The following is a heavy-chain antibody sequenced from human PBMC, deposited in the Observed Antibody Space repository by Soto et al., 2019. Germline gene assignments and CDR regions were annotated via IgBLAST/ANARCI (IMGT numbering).Heavy chain of an antibody. V-gene: IGHV3-30-3*01. Sequence: QVQLVESGGGVVQPGRSLRLSCAASGFTFSSYAMHWVRQAPGKGLEWVAVISYDGSNKYYADSVKGRFTISRDNSKNTLYLQMNSRRAEDTAVYYCARFEGDYWGQGTLVTVSS. CDR1: GFTFSSYA. CDR2: ISYDGSNK. J-gene: IGHJ4*02. D-gene: IGHD3-10*01. CDR3: ARFEGDY.